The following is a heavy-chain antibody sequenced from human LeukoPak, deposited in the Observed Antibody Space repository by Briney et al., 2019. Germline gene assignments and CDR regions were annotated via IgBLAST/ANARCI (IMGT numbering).Heavy chain of an antibody. CDR3: ANMPDAFDV. D-gene: IGHD2-2*01. Sequence: SETLSLTCTVSGVSISYYCWSWIRQPPGKGLEWVGYICSSGSTNFNPSLKSRLTLSVDTSKNQFSLNLSSVTAADTAVYYCANMPDAFDVWGQGTMVTVSS. V-gene: IGHV4-59*01. CDR2: ICSSGST. CDR1: GVSISYYC. J-gene: IGHJ3*01.